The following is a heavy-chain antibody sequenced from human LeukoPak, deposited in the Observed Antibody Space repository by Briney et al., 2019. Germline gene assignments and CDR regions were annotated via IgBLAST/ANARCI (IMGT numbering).Heavy chain of an antibody. V-gene: IGHV3-21*01. J-gene: IGHJ6*03. CDR1: GFTFSSYS. D-gene: IGHD3-10*01. Sequence: GGSLRLSCAASGFTFSSYSMNWVRQAPGKGLEWVSSISSSSSYIYYADSVKGRFTISRDNAKNSLYLQMNSLRAEDTAVYYCARAEAMVRGVPRYYYMDVWGKGTTVTVSS. CDR2: ISSSSSYI. CDR3: ARAEAMVRGVPRYYYMDV.